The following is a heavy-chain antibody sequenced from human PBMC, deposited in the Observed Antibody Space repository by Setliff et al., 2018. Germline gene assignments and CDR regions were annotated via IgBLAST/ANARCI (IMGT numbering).Heavy chain of an antibody. J-gene: IGHJ6*03. CDR1: ADSISSRHYY. CDR3: ARMSGFQYIDV. D-gene: IGHD3-3*01. CDR2: IYTSWST. Sequence: PSETLSLTCTVSADSISSRHYYWSWIRQPAGKELEWIGQIYTSWSTNYNPSLKSRVTISLDTSKNQFSLSLTSVTAEDTAVYYCARMSGFQYIDVWDKGTTVTVSS. V-gene: IGHV4-61*09.